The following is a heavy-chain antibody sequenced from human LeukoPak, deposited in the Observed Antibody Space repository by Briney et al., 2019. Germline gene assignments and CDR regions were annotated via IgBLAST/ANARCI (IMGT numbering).Heavy chain of an antibody. CDR1: GYTFTGYY. D-gene: IGHD1-14*01. Sequence: GASVRVSCKASGYTFTGYYMHWVRQAPGQGLEWMGWINPNSGGTNYAQKFQGRATMTTDTSTSTAYMELRSLRSDDTAVYYCARESNRDDAFDIWGQGTMVTVSS. J-gene: IGHJ3*02. V-gene: IGHV1-2*02. CDR3: ARESNRDDAFDI. CDR2: INPNSGGT.